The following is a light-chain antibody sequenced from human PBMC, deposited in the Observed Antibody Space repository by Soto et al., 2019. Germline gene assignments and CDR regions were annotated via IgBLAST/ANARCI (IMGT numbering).Light chain of an antibody. CDR3: QQYDRYPVT. CDR2: MAS. J-gene: IGKJ1*01. V-gene: IGKV1-5*03. CDR1: QSISSF. Sequence: IQMTQSPSTLSASVGDRVTVTCRASQSISSFLAWYQQKPGKAPKLLIYMASNLESGVPSRFSGSGSGTEFTLAISSLQPDDFATYYCQQYDRYPVTFGQGTKVDIK.